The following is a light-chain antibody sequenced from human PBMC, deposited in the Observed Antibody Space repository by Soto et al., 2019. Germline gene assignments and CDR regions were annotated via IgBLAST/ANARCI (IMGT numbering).Light chain of an antibody. V-gene: IGLV1-47*01. CDR3: AAWDDSLSGVV. CDR1: SSNIGSNY. J-gene: IGLJ2*01. CDR2: RNN. Sequence: QSVLTQPPSASGTPGLRVTISCSGSSSNIGSNYVYWYQQLPGTVPQLLIYRNNERPSGVPDRFSGSKSGTSASLAISGLRSEDEADYYCAAWDDSLSGVVFGGGTKVTVL.